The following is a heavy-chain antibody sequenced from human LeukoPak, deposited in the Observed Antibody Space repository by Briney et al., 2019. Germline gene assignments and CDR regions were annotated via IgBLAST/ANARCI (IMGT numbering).Heavy chain of an antibody. CDR1: GFTFSTYN. Sequence: PGGSLRLSCAASGFTFSTYNMTWVRQAPGKGLEWVSSISSSSSYIYYADSVKGRFTISRDNAKNSLYLQMNSLRAEDTAVYYCARDRAPEAFDIWGQGAMVTVAS. CDR3: ARDRAPEAFDI. V-gene: IGHV3-21*01. CDR2: ISSSSSYI. D-gene: IGHD1-14*01. J-gene: IGHJ3*02.